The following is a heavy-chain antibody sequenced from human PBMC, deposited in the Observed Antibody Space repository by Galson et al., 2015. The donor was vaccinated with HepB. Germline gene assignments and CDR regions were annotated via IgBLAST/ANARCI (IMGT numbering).Heavy chain of an antibody. V-gene: IGHV3-9*01. D-gene: IGHD3-3*01. Sequence: CAASGFTFDDYAMYWVRQAPGKGLEWVSGISWNSGSIGYADSVKGRFTISRDNAKNSLYLQMNSLRAEDTALYYCAKSPGETYYDFWSGYSYWYFDLWGRGTLVTVSS. CDR2: ISWNSGSI. CDR3: AKSPGETYYDFWSGYSYWYFDL. CDR1: GFTFDDYA. J-gene: IGHJ2*01.